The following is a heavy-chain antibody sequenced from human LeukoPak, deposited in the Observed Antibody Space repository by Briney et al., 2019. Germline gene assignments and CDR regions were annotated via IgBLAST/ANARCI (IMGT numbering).Heavy chain of an antibody. D-gene: IGHD3-22*01. V-gene: IGHV3-23*01. J-gene: IGHJ4*02. CDR2: ISGSSGST. Sequence: GGSLRLSCAASGFTFSSYAMSWVHQAPGKGLEWVSAISGSSGSTYYADSVKGRFTISRDNSKNTLYLQMNSLRAEDTAVYYCAKDSERSYYDSSGYVFDYWGQGTLVTVSS. CDR3: AKDSERSYYDSSGYVFDY. CDR1: GFTFSSYA.